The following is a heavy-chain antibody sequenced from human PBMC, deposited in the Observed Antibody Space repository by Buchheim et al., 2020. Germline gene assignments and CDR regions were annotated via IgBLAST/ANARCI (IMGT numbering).Heavy chain of an antibody. J-gene: IGHJ4*02. D-gene: IGHD3-22*01. CDR1: GFTFSSYE. Sequence: EVQLVESGGGLVQPGGSLRLSCAASGFTFSSYEMNWVRQAPGKGLEWVSYISSGGSTIYYADSVKGRFTISRDNAKNSLYLQMNSLRAEDTAVYYCARNSFGAAAGPTIVVVSYYFDYWGQGTL. V-gene: IGHV3-48*03. CDR3: ARNSFGAAAGPTIVVVSYYFDY. CDR2: ISSGGSTI.